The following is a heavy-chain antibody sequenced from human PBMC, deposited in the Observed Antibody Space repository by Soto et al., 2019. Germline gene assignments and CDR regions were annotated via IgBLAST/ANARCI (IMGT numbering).Heavy chain of an antibody. J-gene: IGHJ4*02. CDR2: INHSGSA. D-gene: IGHD3-10*01. CDR1: GESFSGHI. V-gene: IGHV4-34*01. Sequence: PSETLYLTCAVYGESFSGHIWTWIRQTPGKGLQWIGQINHSGSASYNPSLKSRVTISVHTSNSQFSLKLSSVTAADTAVYYCARAGPEMDYWGQGTLVTVSS. CDR3: ARAGPEMDY.